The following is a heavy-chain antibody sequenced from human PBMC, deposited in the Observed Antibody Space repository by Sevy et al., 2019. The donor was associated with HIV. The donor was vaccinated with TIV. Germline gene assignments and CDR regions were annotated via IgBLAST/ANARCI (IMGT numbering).Heavy chain of an antibody. CDR1: EFTLSSYS. CDR2: ISSSSAAI. Sequence: GGSLRLSCVASEFTLSSYSMNWVRQAPGKGLEWISSISSSSAAIYYADSVKGRFTISRDNAKNSLYLQMNSLREEDTAVYYCARPGSGWFEFDSWGQGTLVTVSS. D-gene: IGHD6-19*01. CDR3: ARPGSGWFEFDS. J-gene: IGHJ4*02. V-gene: IGHV3-21*01.